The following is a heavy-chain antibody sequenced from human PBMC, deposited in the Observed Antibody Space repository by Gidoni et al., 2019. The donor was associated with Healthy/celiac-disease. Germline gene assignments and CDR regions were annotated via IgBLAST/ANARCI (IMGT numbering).Heavy chain of an antibody. V-gene: IGHV4-59*01. CDR2: IYYSGST. D-gene: IGHD1-20*01. J-gene: IGHJ3*02. Sequence: QVQLQESGPGLVKPSEPLSRTGTVPGGSISSYYWSWIRQPPGKGLEWIGYIYYSGSTNYNPSLKSRVTISVDTSKNQFSLKLSSVTAADTAVYYCARGAGNWRDDAFDIWGPGTMVTVSS. CDR1: GGSISSYY. CDR3: ARGAGNWRDDAFDI.